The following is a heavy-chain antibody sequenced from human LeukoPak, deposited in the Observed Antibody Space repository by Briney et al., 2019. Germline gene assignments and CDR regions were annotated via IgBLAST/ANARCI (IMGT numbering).Heavy chain of an antibody. D-gene: IGHD1-1*01. CDR2: IYYSGST. CDR1: GGSXSSYY. CDR3: ARDGRYHNWFDP. Sequence: LSLTXTVSGGSXSSYYWSWIRQPPGKGLEWIGYIYYSGSTNYNPSLKSRVTISVDTSKNQFSLKLSSVTAADTAVYYCARDGRYHNWFDPWGQGTLVTVSS. J-gene: IGHJ5*02. V-gene: IGHV4-59*01.